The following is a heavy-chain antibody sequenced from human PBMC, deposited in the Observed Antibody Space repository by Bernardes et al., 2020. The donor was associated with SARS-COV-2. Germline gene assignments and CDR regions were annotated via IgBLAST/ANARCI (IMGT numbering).Heavy chain of an antibody. J-gene: IGHJ4*02. CDR3: ARGAHYDPNHFDY. Sequence: SETLSLTCTVSGGSISSYYWSWIRQPPGKGLEWIAYIYYSERTSYNPSLKSRVTISLDSSKSQFSLRLNSVTAADTAIYYCARGAHYDPNHFDYWGQGTLVSVSS. CDR2: IYYSERT. CDR1: GGSISSYY. D-gene: IGHD3-3*01. V-gene: IGHV4-59*01.